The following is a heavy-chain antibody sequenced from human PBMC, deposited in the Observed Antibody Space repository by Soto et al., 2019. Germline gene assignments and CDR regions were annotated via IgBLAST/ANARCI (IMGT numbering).Heavy chain of an antibody. D-gene: IGHD6-19*01. V-gene: IGHV1-69*01. J-gene: IGHJ4*02. CDR1: GGTFSKYA. CDR3: ARRVGYSIGWLGYDFDN. Sequence: QVQLVQSGAEVKKPGSSVKVSCKASGGTFSKYAISWVRQAPGQGLEWMGGIIPIFGTANYAQKFQGRVTITADQSTTTSYMELSSLISENTAVYYCARRVGYSIGWLGYDFDNWGQGTLLTVSS. CDR2: IIPIFGTA.